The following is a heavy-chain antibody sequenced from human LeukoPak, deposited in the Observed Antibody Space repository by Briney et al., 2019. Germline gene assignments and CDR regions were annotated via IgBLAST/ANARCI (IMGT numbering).Heavy chain of an antibody. J-gene: IGHJ3*02. CDR2: IIPIFGTA. D-gene: IGHD3-22*01. Sequence: SVKVSCKASGGTFNAISWVRQAPGEGLEWMGGIIPIFGTANYAQKFQGRVTITADKSTSTAYMELSSLRSEDTAVYYCARERMIVVVGASDIWGQGTMVTVSS. V-gene: IGHV1-69*06. CDR1: GGTFNA. CDR3: ARERMIVVVGASDI.